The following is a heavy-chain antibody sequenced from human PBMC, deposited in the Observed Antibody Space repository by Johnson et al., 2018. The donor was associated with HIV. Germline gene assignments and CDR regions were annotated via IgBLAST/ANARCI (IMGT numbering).Heavy chain of an antibody. J-gene: IGHJ3*02. CDR1: GFTFSNYA. CDR2: IRYDGYNK. D-gene: IGHD4-23*01. V-gene: IGHV3-30*02. CDR3: AKVGRMTTVVTPGDAFDI. Sequence: QMLLVESGGGVVQPGRSLRLSCAASGFTFSNYAMHWVRQAPGKGLEWVAFIRYDGYNKYSADSVKGRFTISRDNSKNNLYLHLNSLSAEDTAVYYCAKVGRMTTVVTPGDAFDIWGQGTKVTVSS.